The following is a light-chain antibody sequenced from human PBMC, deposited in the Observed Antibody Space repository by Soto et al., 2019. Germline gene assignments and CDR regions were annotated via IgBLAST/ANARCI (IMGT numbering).Light chain of an antibody. J-gene: IGKJ2*01. Sequence: DIQMTQSPSSLSASVGDRVTITCRASQTIATSLNWYQQTPGKPPNLLIYTASSLQSGVPSRFSGSRSVTDFTLTISSLQTEDFATDYCQQSYTTPYTFGQGTKLEIK. CDR3: QQSYTTPYT. CDR2: TAS. CDR1: QTIATS. V-gene: IGKV1-39*01.